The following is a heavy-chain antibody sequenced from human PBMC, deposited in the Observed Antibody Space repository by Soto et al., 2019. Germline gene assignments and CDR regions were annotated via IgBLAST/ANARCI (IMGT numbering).Heavy chain of an antibody. CDR1: ADAMTSHY. V-gene: IGHV4-4*07. Sequence: SETMSLTGSVSADAMTSHYWSWIRQPAGKGLEWSGRVYAAGNTNYNPSLTGRVTMSIDTSKKQFSLRMTSLTAADTAVYFCARVFDYWSGLYVYWGQGILVTVSS. CDR2: VYAAGNT. D-gene: IGHD3-3*01. J-gene: IGHJ4*02. CDR3: ARVFDYWSGLYVY.